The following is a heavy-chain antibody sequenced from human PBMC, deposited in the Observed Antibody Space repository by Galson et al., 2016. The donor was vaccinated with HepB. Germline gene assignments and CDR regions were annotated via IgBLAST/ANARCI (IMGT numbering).Heavy chain of an antibody. CDR1: NGSISNGDYY. J-gene: IGHJ5*02. D-gene: IGHD3-9*01. Sequence: TLSPTCTVSNGSISNGDYYWRWLRQPPGKGLEWIGYIFYTGCTHYNPSLKSLLTIPAGTSKHQFSLKLSSLTAADTAVYYGARGQEASYDSLTGYWRANWFDPWGQGTLVTVSS. CDR2: IFYTGCT. V-gene: IGHV4-30-4*01. CDR3: ARGQEASYDSLTGYWRANWFDP.